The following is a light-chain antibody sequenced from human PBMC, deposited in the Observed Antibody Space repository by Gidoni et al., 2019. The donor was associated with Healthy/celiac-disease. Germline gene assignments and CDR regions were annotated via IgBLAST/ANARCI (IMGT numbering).Light chain of an antibody. CDR3: QQYDNLPLT. V-gene: IGKV1-33*01. J-gene: IGKJ4*01. Sequence: DIQMTQSPSSLSASVGDRVTTTCQASQDISNYLNWYQHKPGNAPKLLIYDAYHLETGGPSRFTGSGSGTDFTFTISSLQPEDIATYYCQQYDNLPLTFGGGTKVEIK. CDR1: QDISNY. CDR2: DAY.